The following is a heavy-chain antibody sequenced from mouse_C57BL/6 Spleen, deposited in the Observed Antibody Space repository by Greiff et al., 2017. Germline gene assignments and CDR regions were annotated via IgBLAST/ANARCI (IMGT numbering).Heavy chain of an antibody. J-gene: IGHJ1*03. D-gene: IGHD1-1*01. CDR2: IYPGGGNT. Sequence: VQLQQSGAELVRPGASVKLSCKASGYTFTDYYINWVKQRPGQGLERIARIYPGGGNTYYNEKFKGKATLTAEKSSSTAYMQLSSLTSEDSAVYFCATHYYGSSYVGYFDVWGTGTTVTVSS. CDR3: ATHYYGSSYVGYFDV. CDR1: GYTFTDYY. V-gene: IGHV1-76*01.